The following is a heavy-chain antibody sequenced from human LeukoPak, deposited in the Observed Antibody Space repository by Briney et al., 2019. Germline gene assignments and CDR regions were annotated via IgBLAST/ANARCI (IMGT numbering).Heavy chain of an antibody. CDR2: INPNSGGT. J-gene: IGHJ4*02. CDR1: GYTFTGYY. D-gene: IGHD3-22*01. CDR3: ARDNYDSSGYYSDY. V-gene: IGHV1-2*06. Sequence: VASVKVSCKASGYTFTGYYIHWVRQAPGQGLEWMGQINPNSGGTNYAQKFQGRVTMTRDTSISTAYMELSRLRSDDTAVYYCARDNYDSSGYYSDYWGQGTLVTVSS.